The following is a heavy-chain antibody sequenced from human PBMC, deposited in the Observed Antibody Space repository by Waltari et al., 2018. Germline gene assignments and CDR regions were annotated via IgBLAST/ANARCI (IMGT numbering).Heavy chain of an antibody. CDR1: GFTFSSYG. CDR3: ARDLRPYYYGSGRTLYYFDY. Sequence: QVQLVESGGGVVQPGRSLRLSCAASGFTFSSYGMHWVRQAPGKGLEWVAVIWYDGSNKYYADSVKGRFTISRDNSKNTLYLQMNSLRAEDTAVYYCARDLRPYYYGSGRTLYYFDYWGQGTLVTVSS. J-gene: IGHJ4*02. D-gene: IGHD3-10*01. V-gene: IGHV3-33*01. CDR2: IWYDGSNK.